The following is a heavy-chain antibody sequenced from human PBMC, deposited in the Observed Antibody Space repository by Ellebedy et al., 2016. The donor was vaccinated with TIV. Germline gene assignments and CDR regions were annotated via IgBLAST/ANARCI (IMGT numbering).Heavy chain of an antibody. J-gene: IGHJ4*02. Sequence: MPGGSLRLSCAVYGGSFSGYYWNWIRQSPGKGLEWIGEINPGGTTNYNPSLKSRVTISADTSKSQFSLKLNSVTAADTAVYYGARGEAGIRKDVLTGDYKFDYWGQGTPVTVSS. CDR2: INPGGTT. V-gene: IGHV4-34*01. CDR1: GGSFSGYY. CDR3: ARGEAGIRKDVLTGDYKFDY. D-gene: IGHD3-9*01.